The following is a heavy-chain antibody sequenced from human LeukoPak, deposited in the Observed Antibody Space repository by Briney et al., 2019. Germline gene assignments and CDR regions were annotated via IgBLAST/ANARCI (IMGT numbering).Heavy chain of an antibody. Sequence: SETLPLTCAVYGGSFSGYYWSWIRQPPGKGLEWIGEINHSGSTNYNPSLKSRVTISVDTSKNQFSLKLSSVTAADTAVYYCARSSGYYYALWYFDYWGQGTLVTVSS. V-gene: IGHV4-34*01. CDR3: ARSSGYYYALWYFDY. CDR1: GGSFSGYY. J-gene: IGHJ4*02. CDR2: INHSGST. D-gene: IGHD3-22*01.